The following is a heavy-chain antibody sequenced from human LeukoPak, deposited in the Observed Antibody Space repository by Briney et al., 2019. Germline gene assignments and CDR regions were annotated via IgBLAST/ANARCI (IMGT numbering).Heavy chain of an antibody. J-gene: IGHJ4*02. CDR3: AKDIEAGYSSSWTIEY. D-gene: IGHD6-13*01. CDR1: GFTFRSYG. CDR2: ISYDGRNK. Sequence: GRSLRLSCVASGFTFRSYGMQWVREAPGKGLERGALISYDGRNKYYVDSVKGRFTISRDNSKNTLYLQMNSLRAEDTAVYYCAKDIEAGYSSSWTIEYGGQGTLVTVSS. V-gene: IGHV3-30*18.